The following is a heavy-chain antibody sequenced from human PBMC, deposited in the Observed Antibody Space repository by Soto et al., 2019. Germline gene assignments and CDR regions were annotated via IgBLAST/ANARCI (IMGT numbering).Heavy chain of an antibody. J-gene: IGHJ6*02. D-gene: IGHD3-3*01. CDR3: ARDPSYYDFWSGGGMDV. V-gene: IGHV4-59*01. CDR1: GGSISSYY. Sequence: QVQLQESGPRLVKPSETLSLTCTVSGGSISSYYWSWIRQPPGKGLEWLGHIFYSGNTNYNPSVKRRVTISVDTSKNQFSLKVSSVTAADTAVYDCARDPSYYDFWSGGGMDVWGQGTTVTVSS. CDR2: IFYSGNT.